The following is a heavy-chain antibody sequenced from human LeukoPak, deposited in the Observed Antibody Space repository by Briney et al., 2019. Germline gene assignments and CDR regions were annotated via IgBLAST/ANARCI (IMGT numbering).Heavy chain of an antibody. CDR2: IIPIFVTA. D-gene: IGHD1-7*01. V-gene: IGHV1-69*06. J-gene: IGHJ5*02. Sequence: SVKVSCKTSGYTFTSYAITWWRQAPGQGLEWMGGIIPIFVTANYAHKFQGRITITADKSTSTAYMELSSMRSEDTAVYYCARDLSDNWDSTWFDPWGQGTLVTVSS. CDR1: GYTFTSYA. CDR3: ARDLSDNWDSTWFDP.